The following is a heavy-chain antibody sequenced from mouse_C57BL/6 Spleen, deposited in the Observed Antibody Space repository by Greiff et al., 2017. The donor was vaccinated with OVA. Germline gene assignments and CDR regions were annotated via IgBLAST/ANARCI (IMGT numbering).Heavy chain of an antibody. CDR2: ISNLAYSI. CDR3: ERHDGYFGYFDV. CDR1: GFTFSDYG. V-gene: IGHV5-15*01. D-gene: IGHD2-3*01. Sequence: EVKVVESGGGLVQPGGSLKLSCAASGFTFSDYGMAWVRQAPRKGPEWVAFISNLAYSIYYADTVTGRFTLSRENAKNTLYLEMSSLRSEDTAMYYCERHDGYFGYFDVWGTGTTVTVSS. J-gene: IGHJ1*03.